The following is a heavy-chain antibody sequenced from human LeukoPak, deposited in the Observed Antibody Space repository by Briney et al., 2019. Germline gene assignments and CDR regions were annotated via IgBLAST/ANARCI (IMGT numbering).Heavy chain of an antibody. D-gene: IGHD3-22*01. V-gene: IGHV3-66*01. CDR3: ARDYYDSSGYYWGGY. CDR2: IYSGGST. Sequence: PGGSLRLSCAASGFTVSSNYMSWVRQAPGKGLEWVSVIYSGGSTYYADSVKGRFTTSRDNSKNTLYLQMNSLRAEDTAVYYCARDYYDSSGYYWGGYWGQGTLVTVSS. J-gene: IGHJ4*02. CDR1: GFTVSSNY.